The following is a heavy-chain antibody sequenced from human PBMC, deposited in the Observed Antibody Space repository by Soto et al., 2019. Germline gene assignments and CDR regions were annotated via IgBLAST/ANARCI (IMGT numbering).Heavy chain of an antibody. D-gene: IGHD6-19*01. CDR1: GFTVSSNY. V-gene: IGHV3-66*01. J-gene: IGHJ4*02. CDR3: ARGGAVAGIGNFDY. CDR2: IYSGGST. Sequence: EVQLVESGGGLVQPGGSLRLSCAASGFTVSSNYMSWVRQAPGKGLEGVSVIYSGGSTYYADSVKGRFTISRDNSKNTLYLQMNSLRAEDTAVYYCARGGAVAGIGNFDYWGQGTLVTVSS.